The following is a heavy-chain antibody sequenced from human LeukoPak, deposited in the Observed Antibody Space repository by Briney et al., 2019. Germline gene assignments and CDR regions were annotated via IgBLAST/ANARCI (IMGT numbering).Heavy chain of an antibody. D-gene: IGHD7-27*01. J-gene: IGHJ4*02. V-gene: IGHV4-39*01. Sequence: SETLSLTCTVSGGSISSNNYHWGWIRQPPGKGLEWIGSIYYSGSTYSNPSLKSRVTISVDTSKNQFSLKLSSVTAADTAVYYCARQGAIAGERYFDYWGQGTLVTVSS. CDR1: GGSISSNNYH. CDR2: IYYSGST. CDR3: ARQGAIAGERYFDY.